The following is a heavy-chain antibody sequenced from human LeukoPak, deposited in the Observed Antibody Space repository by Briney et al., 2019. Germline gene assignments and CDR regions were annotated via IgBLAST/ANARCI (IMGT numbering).Heavy chain of an antibody. D-gene: IGHD3-3*01. CDR3: ARLGVTFDI. J-gene: IGHJ3*02. Sequence: SETLSLTCTVSSGSISSSSYYWGWIRQPPGKGLEWIGSIYYSGSSYYNPSLKSRVTISVDTSKNLFSLKLSSVTAANTAVYYCARLGVTFDIWGQGTMVTVSS. V-gene: IGHV4-39*01. CDR1: SGSISSSSYY. CDR2: IYYSGSS.